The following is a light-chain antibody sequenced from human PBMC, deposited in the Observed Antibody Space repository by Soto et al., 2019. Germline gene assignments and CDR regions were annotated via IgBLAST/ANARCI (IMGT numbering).Light chain of an antibody. CDR3: QQYDSSPRT. Sequence: ELVLTQSPGTLSMSPGARATPSCRASQSLSSSSLAWYQQKPGQAPRLLISGASSRAADIPDRFSGSESGTDLTITIHRLEPEDGAVYYGQQYDSSPRTFGQGTKVDIK. V-gene: IGKV3-20*01. CDR2: GAS. J-gene: IGKJ1*01. CDR1: QSLSSSS.